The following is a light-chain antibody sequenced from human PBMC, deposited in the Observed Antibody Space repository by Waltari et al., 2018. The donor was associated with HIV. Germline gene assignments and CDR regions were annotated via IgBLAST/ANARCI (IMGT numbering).Light chain of an antibody. CDR1: NIGSKS. CDR2: DDS. V-gene: IGLV3-21*02. Sequence: YMLTHPPSLPVAPAQTPRTTCAGNNIGSKSVHCYQQKPGHAPMLVVYDDSDRTSGIPERFSGSNSGNTATLTITRVDAGDEADYYCQVWDSSSDHPQVVFGGETKLTVL. CDR3: QVWDSSSDHPQVV. J-gene: IGLJ2*01.